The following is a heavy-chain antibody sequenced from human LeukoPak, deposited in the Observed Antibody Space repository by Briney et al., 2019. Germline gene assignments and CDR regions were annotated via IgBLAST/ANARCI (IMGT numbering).Heavy chain of an antibody. D-gene: IGHD6-19*01. CDR2: IKQDGSEK. V-gene: IGHV3-7*01. CDR3: ARDLVGYSSVGYFDY. Sequence: GGSLRLSCAASGFTFSSYWMSWVRQAPGKGLEWVANIKQDGSEKYYVDSVKGRFTISRDNAKNSLYLQMNSLRAEDTAVHYCARDLVGYSSVGYFDYWGQGTLVTVSS. CDR1: GFTFSSYW. J-gene: IGHJ4*02.